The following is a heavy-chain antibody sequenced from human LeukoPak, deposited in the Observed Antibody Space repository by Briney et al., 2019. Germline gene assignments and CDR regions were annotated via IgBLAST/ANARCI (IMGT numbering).Heavy chain of an antibody. D-gene: IGHD2-15*01. CDR3: ARGADIVVVVAAPSY. CDR1: GFTFSSYA. J-gene: IGHJ4*02. Sequence: AGGSLRLSCAASGFTFSSYAMHWVRQAPGKGLEWVAVISYDGSNKYYADSVKGRLTISRDNSKNTLYLQMNSLRAEDTAVYYCARGADIVVVVAAPSYWGQGTLVTVSS. CDR2: ISYDGSNK. V-gene: IGHV3-30*04.